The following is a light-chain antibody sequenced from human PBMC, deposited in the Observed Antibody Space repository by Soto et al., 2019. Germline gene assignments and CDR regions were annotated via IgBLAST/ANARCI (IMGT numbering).Light chain of an antibody. Sequence: DIQMTQSPSTLSVSLGDRITITFRASEDIDTSLAWFQQRPGKAPKVLIAGASGLMNGVPSTFSGSGSGTEFALTISSVQPDDFATYFCQHYDTFSWTFGQGTKVDIK. CDR1: EDIDTS. CDR2: GAS. J-gene: IGKJ1*01. CDR3: QHYDTFSWT. V-gene: IGKV1-5*01.